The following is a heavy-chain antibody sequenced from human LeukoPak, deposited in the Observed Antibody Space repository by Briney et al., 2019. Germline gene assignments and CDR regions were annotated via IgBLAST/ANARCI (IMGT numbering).Heavy chain of an antibody. J-gene: IGHJ3*02. V-gene: IGHV4-59*01. CDR1: GGSISGYY. D-gene: IGHD1-1*01. CDR2: IYYTSGRT. Sequence: SETLSLTCTVSGGSISGYYWSWIRQPPGEGLEWVAYIYYTSGRTNYSPSLKSRVTILVDTSKNQFSLKLSSVTAADTAMYYCARILEGSGATFDIWGQGTMVTVSS. CDR3: ARILEGSGATFDI.